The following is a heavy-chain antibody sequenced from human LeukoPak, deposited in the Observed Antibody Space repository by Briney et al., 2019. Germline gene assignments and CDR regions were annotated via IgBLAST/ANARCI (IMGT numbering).Heavy chain of an antibody. D-gene: IGHD5-18*01. CDR1: GFTFTDYY. CDR2: ISSGGTTI. CDR3: ARGYSYGTY. Sequence: GGSLRLSCAASGFTFTDYYMSWVRQAPGKGLECVSYISSGGTTIYYADSVKGRFTISRDNAKNSLYLQMNSLRAEDTAVYYCARGYSYGTYWGQGTLVTVSS. V-gene: IGHV3-11*04. J-gene: IGHJ4*02.